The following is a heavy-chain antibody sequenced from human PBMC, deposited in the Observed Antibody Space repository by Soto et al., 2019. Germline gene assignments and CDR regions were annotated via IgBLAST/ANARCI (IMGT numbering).Heavy chain of an antibody. D-gene: IGHD2-21*02. V-gene: IGHV3-30-3*01. Sequence: GGSLRLSCAASGFTFSPYTMHWVRQTPGKGLEWVAVISYDGSDKYYADSARGRFTISRDNSKNTLFLQMNSLRAEDTALYYCARGGGFCGADCYKGGIDYWGQGTLVTVSS. CDR2: ISYDGSDK. CDR1: GFTFSPYT. CDR3: ARGGGFCGADCYKGGIDY. J-gene: IGHJ4*02.